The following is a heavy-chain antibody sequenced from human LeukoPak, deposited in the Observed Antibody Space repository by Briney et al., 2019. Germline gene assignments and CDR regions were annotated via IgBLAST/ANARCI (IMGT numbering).Heavy chain of an antibody. Sequence: GGSLRLSCAASGFTFSSYNMNWVRQAPGKGLEWVAVISYDGSYKYYADSVKGRFTISRDNSKNTLYLQMNSLRAEDTAVYYCVEGGAARFDYWGQGTLVAVSS. J-gene: IGHJ4*02. V-gene: IGHV3-30*18. D-gene: IGHD5-18*01. CDR1: GFTFSSYN. CDR2: ISYDGSYK. CDR3: VEGGAARFDY.